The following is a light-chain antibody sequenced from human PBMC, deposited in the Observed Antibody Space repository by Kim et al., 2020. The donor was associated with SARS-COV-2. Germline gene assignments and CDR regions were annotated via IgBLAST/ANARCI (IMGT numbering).Light chain of an antibody. CDR3: QQYDGYPIS. CDR1: HGIRKY. Sequence: DIQMTQSPSSLSASVGDRVTITCRASHGIRKYLALLQQKPGKAPTSLIYDASNLQAGVPSRFSGSGSGTDFTLTISSLQPEDFATYYCQQYDGYPISFGQGARLEIK. CDR2: DAS. J-gene: IGKJ5*01. V-gene: IGKV1-16*01.